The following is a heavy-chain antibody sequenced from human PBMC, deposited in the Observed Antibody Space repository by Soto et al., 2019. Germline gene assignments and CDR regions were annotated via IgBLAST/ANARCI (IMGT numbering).Heavy chain of an antibody. CDR2: IIPIFGTA. Sequence: SVKVSCKASGGTFSSYAISWVRQAPGRGLEWMGGIIPIFGTANYAQKFQGRVTITADESTSTAYMELSSLRSEDTAVYYCARSYGDYTTFDYWGQGTLVTVSS. V-gene: IGHV1-69*13. D-gene: IGHD4-17*01. CDR1: GGTFSSYA. J-gene: IGHJ4*02. CDR3: ARSYGDYTTFDY.